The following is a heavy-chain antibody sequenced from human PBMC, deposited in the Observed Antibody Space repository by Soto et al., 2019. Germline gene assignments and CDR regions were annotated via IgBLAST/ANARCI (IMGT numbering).Heavy chain of an antibody. V-gene: IGHV1-69*13. J-gene: IGHJ6*02. D-gene: IGHD6-6*01. Sequence: SVKVSCKASGGTFSSYAISWVRQAPGQGLEWMGGIIPIFGTANYAQKFQGRVTITADESTSTAYMELSSLRSEDTAVYYCARPSSIAAPYYYYGMDVWGQGTTVTVSS. CDR2: IIPIFGTA. CDR1: GGTFSSYA. CDR3: ARPSSIAAPYYYYGMDV.